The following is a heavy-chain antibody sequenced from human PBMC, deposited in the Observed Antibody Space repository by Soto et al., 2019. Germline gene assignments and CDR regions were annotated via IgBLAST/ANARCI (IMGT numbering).Heavy chain of an antibody. CDR2: ISSDSTTI. Sequence: QVQLVESGGGLVKPGGSLRLSCAASGFTFSDYSMSWIRQAPGKGLGWVSYISSDSTTIYYAGSVKGRFFIYRDNADNSLYLQMNSLRAEDTAVYYCARGSGDRPYIWFDPWGQGTLVTVSS. CDR1: GFTFSDYS. J-gene: IGHJ5*02. D-gene: IGHD4-17*01. V-gene: IGHV3-11*01. CDR3: ARGSGDRPYIWFDP.